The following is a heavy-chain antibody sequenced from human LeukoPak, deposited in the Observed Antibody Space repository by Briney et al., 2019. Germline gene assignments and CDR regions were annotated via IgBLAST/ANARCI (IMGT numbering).Heavy chain of an antibody. CDR1: EATFITYA. Sequence: GGSLKPPLPALEATFITYALHWFRQAQAKGLGWGHLISSDGNDKLYGDSVKGRFTISRDDSKSTLYLQMNSLRAEDTAVYYCTTKVIRGNSGDDYDDWGQGTLVTVSS. J-gene: IGHJ4*02. D-gene: IGHD5-12*01. V-gene: IGHV3-30*03. CDR3: TTKVIRGNSGDDYDD. CDR2: ISSDGNDK.